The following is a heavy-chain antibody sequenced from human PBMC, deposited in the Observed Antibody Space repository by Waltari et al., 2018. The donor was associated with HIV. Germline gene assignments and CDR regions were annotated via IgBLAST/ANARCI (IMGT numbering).Heavy chain of an antibody. CDR1: GFTFDDYA. CDR2: ISWNNGSI. CDR3: VKEGIEGYFDY. Sequence: EVQLVESGGGLVQPGRSLRLSCAASGFTFDDYAMHWVRQGPGKGREWFSNISWNNGSIGYADCVKGRFTISRDNAKNSLYLRMNSLRAEDTALYYCVKEGIEGYFDYWGQGTLVTVSS. V-gene: IGHV3-9*01. J-gene: IGHJ4*02.